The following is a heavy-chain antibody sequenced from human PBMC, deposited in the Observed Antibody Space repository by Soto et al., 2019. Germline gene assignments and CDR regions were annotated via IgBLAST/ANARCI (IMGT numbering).Heavy chain of an antibody. CDR1: GYPFTTYG. D-gene: IGHD3-3*01. J-gene: IGHJ4*02. V-gene: IGHV1-18*04. CDR2: ISTYNGNT. Sequence: QVQLVQSGDEVKKPGASVKVSCKASGYPFTTYGITWVRQAPGQGLEWMGWISTYNGNTNYAQSLQGRVTMTRETSSTTADMELRSLRSDHTAVYYCARVMTTFGVVSKGPDHWGQGTLVTVSS. CDR3: ARVMTTFGVVSKGPDH.